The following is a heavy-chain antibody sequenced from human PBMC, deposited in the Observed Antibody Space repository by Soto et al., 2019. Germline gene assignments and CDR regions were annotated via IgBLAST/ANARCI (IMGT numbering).Heavy chain of an antibody. J-gene: IGHJ4*02. V-gene: IGHV3-30*03. D-gene: IGHD2-15*01. CDR1: GFTFSSYG. CDR3: ARAGGLLLDY. CDR2: ISYDGSNK. Sequence: QVQLVESGGGVVQPGRSLRLSCAASGFTFSSYGMHWVRQAPGKGLEWVAVISYDGSNKYYADSVKGRFTISRDNSKKTLYLQMNSLRAEDTAVYYCARAGGLLLDYWGQGTLVTVSS.